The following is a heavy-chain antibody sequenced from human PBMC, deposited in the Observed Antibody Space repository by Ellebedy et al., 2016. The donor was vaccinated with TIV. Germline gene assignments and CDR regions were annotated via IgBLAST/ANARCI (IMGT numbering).Heavy chain of an antibody. Sequence: GESLKISXLASSFTYWMSWVRQAPGKGLEWVANIKQDGSEKYYVDSVRGRFTISRDNARKSLFLQMDSLRAEDTAKYYCVTDLGYYTFDYWGRGTLVIVSS. CDR3: VTDLGYYTFDY. CDR1: SFTYW. D-gene: IGHD1-26*01. J-gene: IGHJ4*02. V-gene: IGHV3-7*01. CDR2: IKQDGSEK.